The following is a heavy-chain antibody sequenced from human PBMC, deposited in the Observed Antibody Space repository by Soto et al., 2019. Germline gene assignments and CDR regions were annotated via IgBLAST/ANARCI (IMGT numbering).Heavy chain of an antibody. CDR1: GFNLRAHG. CDR3: AGHGGYSS. CDR2: FASGADDT. V-gene: IGHV3-23*01. D-gene: IGHD4-17*01. Sequence: EVQLSASGGGLVQPGGSRRPSCAATGFNLRAHGMSWVRQAPGKGLEWVSSFASGADDTWYADSLESRFTISRDKSKNTMYLQMNSLRAEDTALYYCAGHGGYSSWGQGTLVTVSS. J-gene: IGHJ5*02.